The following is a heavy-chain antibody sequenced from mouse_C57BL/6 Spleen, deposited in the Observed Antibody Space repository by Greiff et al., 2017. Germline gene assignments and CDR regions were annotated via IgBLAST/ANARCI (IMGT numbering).Heavy chain of an antibody. CDR1: GYTFTDYY. J-gene: IGHJ2*01. CDR3: ARGDWVWVDY. Sequence: EVQLQQSGPELVKPGASVKISCKASGYTFTDYYMNWVKQSHGKSLEWIGDINPNNGGTSYNQKFKGKATLTVDKSSSTAYMELRSLTSEDSAVYYCARGDWVWVDYWGQGTTLTVSS. V-gene: IGHV1-26*01. CDR2: INPNNGGT. D-gene: IGHD2-10*02.